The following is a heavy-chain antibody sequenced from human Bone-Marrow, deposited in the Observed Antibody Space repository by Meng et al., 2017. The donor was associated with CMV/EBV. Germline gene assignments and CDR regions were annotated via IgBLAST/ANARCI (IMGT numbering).Heavy chain of an antibody. J-gene: IGHJ6*02. CDR1: GYTFSSYG. Sequence: ASVKVSCKASGYTFSSYGISWVRQAPGQGLEWMGWISAYNGNTNFAQKLQGRVTMTTDTSTSTAYLELRSLRSDDTAVYYCARDPDCSSTNCYTSSYGMDVWGQGTTVVASS. D-gene: IGHD2-2*02. CDR3: ARDPDCSSTNCYTSSYGMDV. V-gene: IGHV1-18*01. CDR2: ISAYNGNT.